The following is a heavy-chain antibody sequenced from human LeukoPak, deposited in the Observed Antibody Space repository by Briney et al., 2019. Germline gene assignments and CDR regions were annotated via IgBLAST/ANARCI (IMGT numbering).Heavy chain of an antibody. CDR3: ARDEYSSSWYDDSHGY. J-gene: IGHJ4*02. CDR2: ISSSSSYI. Sequence: NPGGSLRLSCAASGFTFSSYSMNWVRQAPGKGLEWVSSISSSSSYIYYADSVKGRFTISRDNAKNSLYLQMNSLRAGDTAVYYCARDEYSSSWYDDSHGYWGQGTLVTVSS. D-gene: IGHD6-13*01. CDR1: GFTFSSYS. V-gene: IGHV3-21*01.